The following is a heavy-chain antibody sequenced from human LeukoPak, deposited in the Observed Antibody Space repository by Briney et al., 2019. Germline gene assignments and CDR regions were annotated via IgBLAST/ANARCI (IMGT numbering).Heavy chain of an antibody. CDR2: INRNGGNT. V-gene: IGHV3-20*04. CDR1: GFTFDDYG. Sequence: GGSLRLSCAASGFTFDDYGMSWVRQAPGKGLEWVSNINRNGGNTAYADSVKGRFTISRDNAKNSLYLQMNSLRVEDTALYYCARDHGAIALTNYLDYWGQGTLVTVSS. CDR3: ARDHGAIALTNYLDY. J-gene: IGHJ4*02. D-gene: IGHD1-1*01.